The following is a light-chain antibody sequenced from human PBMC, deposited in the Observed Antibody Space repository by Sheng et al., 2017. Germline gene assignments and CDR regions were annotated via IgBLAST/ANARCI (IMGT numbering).Light chain of an antibody. CDR2: DNN. V-gene: IGLV1-51*01. CDR1: SSNIGNNY. Sequence: QSVLTQPPSVSAAPGQRVPISCSGSSSNIGNNYVSWYQQLPGTAPKLLIYDNNQRPSGIPDRFSGSKSGTSATLGITGLQTGDEADYYCGTWDSSLSAYVFGTGTKVTVL. J-gene: IGLJ1*01. CDR3: GTWDSSLSAYV.